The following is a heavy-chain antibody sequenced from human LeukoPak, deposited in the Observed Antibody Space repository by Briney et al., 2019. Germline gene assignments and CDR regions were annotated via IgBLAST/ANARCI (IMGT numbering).Heavy chain of an antibody. D-gene: IGHD1-1*01. V-gene: IGHV4-39*01. CDR1: GGSISSSSHS. CDR2: IYYTGRT. J-gene: IGHJ5*02. CDR3: AQSLGSGNWIGNWFDP. Sequence: SETLSLTCTVSGGSISSSSHSWGWIRQPPGKGLEWTETIYYTGRTYYNPSLESRLTISVDTSKNQFSLKLTSATAADTAIYYCAQSLGSGNWIGNWFDPWGQGTLVTVSS.